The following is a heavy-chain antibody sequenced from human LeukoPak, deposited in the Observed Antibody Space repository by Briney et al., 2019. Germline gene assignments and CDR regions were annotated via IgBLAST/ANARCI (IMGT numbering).Heavy chain of an antibody. CDR3: ARVDCSSTSCYEFDY. D-gene: IGHD2-2*01. CDR2: IRSSGSTI. J-gene: IGHJ4*02. Sequence: NPGGSLRLSCAASGFTFSDYYMSWIRQAPGKGLEWVSYIRSSGSTIYYADSVKGRFTISRDNAKNSLYLQMNSLRAEDTAVYYCARVDCSSTSCYEFDYWGQGTLVTVPS. CDR1: GFTFSDYY. V-gene: IGHV3-11*04.